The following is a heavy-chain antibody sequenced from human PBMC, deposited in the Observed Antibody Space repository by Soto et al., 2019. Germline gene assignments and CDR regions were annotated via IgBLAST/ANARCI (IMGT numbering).Heavy chain of an antibody. V-gene: IGHV1-18*01. CDR3: AGFSGYSSSWYLDY. D-gene: IGHD6-13*01. Sequence: QVQLVQSGAEVKKPGASVKVSCKASGYTFTNYGISWVRQAPGHGLEWMGWISAYNGNTNYAQQLQGRVTMTTDTSPSTAYLELRSLRSHDTAVYYCAGFSGYSSSWYLDYWGQGPLVTVSS. CDR1: GYTFTNYG. J-gene: IGHJ4*02. CDR2: ISAYNGNT.